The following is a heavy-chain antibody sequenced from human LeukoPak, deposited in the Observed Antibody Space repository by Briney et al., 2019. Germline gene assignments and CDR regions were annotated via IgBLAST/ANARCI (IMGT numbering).Heavy chain of an antibody. CDR1: GFTFSTSS. Sequence: PGGSLRPSCAASGFTFSTSSMNWVRQAPGEGLECVSVISGSGGSISYVDSVKGRFTISRDNSKNTVYLQMSSLRAEDTAVYYCASGGRAANYVDFWGQGTLVTVSS. V-gene: IGHV3-23*01. CDR3: ASGGRAANYVDF. CDR2: ISGSGGSI. D-gene: IGHD3-16*01. J-gene: IGHJ4*02.